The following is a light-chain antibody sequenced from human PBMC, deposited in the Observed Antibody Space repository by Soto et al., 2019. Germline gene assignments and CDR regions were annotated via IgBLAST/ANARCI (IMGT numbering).Light chain of an antibody. CDR2: EVT. Sequence: QSALTQPASVSGSPGQSITISCTGTSSDVGGYNYVSWYQHHPGKAPKVMIYEVTIRPSGVSNRFSGSKSGNTASLTISGLQAEDEGDYYCSSYANSGSVVFGGGTQLTVL. J-gene: IGLJ2*01. CDR3: SSYANSGSVV. V-gene: IGLV2-14*01. CDR1: SSDVGGYNY.